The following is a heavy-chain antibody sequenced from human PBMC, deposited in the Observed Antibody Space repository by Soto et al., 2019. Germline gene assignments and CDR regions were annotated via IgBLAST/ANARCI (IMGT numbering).Heavy chain of an antibody. D-gene: IGHD3-22*01. V-gene: IGHV1-3*01. CDR1: GYTFTSYG. CDR3: ASDPNDSSAYYHHYYYGMDV. CDR2: INAGNGNT. Sequence: ASVKVSCKASGYTFTSYGIHWVRQAPGQRLEWTGWINAGNGNTKYSEKFQGRVTITRDTSASTAYLELSSLRSEDAAVYYCASDPNDSSAYYHHYYYGMDVWGQGTTVTVSS. J-gene: IGHJ6*02.